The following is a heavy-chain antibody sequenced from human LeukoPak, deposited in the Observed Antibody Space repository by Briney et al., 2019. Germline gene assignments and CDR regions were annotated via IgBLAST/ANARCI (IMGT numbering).Heavy chain of an antibody. D-gene: IGHD2-2*01. CDR1: GGSISSYY. CDR2: IYTSGST. V-gene: IGHV4-4*07. Sequence: PSETLSLTCTVSGGSISSYYWSWLRQPAGKGLEWIGRIYTSGSTNYNPSLKSRVTMSVDTSKNQFSLKLSSVTAADTAVYYCASTDVELGYCSSTSCFSFDYWGQGTLVIVSS. CDR3: ASTDVELGYCSSTSCFSFDY. J-gene: IGHJ4*02.